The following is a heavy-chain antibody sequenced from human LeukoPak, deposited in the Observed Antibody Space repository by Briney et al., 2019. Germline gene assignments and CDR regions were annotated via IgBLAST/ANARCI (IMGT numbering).Heavy chain of an antibody. D-gene: IGHD3-22*01. Sequence: SETLSLTCTVSGGSISSYYWSWIRQPAGKGLEWIGRIYTGGSTNYNPSLKSRVTMSVDTSKNQFSLKLSSVTAADTAVYYCARDSRPYYYDSSGYYVPYYFDYWGQGTLVTVSS. J-gene: IGHJ4*02. CDR3: ARDSRPYYYDSSGYYVPYYFDY. CDR2: IYTGGST. V-gene: IGHV4-4*07. CDR1: GGSISSYY.